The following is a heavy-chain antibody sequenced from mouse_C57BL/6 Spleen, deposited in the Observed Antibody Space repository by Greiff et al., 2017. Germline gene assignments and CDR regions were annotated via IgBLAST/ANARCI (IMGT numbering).Heavy chain of an antibody. CDR2: IDPSDSET. Sequence: QVQLQQPGAEVVRPGSSGKLSCQASGYNLTSFWMHWVKQRPIQGLEWIGNIDPSDSETHYNQKFKDKATLTVDKSSSTAYMQLSSLTSEDSAVYYCARGGYGTGYWGQGTTLTVSS. CDR1: GYNLTSFW. D-gene: IGHD1-2*01. CDR3: ARGGYGTGY. J-gene: IGHJ2*01. V-gene: IGHV1-52*01.